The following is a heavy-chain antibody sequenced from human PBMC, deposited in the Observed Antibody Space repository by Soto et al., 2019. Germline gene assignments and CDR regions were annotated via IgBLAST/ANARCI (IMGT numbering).Heavy chain of an antibody. Sequence: NRYRKTAGDTNSSDASSRRRQAPGQGLEWMGGIIPIFGTANYAQKFQGRVTITADESTSTAYMELSSLRSEDSAVYYCARGSGPPGFDFWGQGTLV. V-gene: IGHV1-69*01. J-gene: IGHJ4*02. CDR1: GDTNSSDA. CDR2: IIPIFGTA. CDR3: ARGSGPPGFDF.